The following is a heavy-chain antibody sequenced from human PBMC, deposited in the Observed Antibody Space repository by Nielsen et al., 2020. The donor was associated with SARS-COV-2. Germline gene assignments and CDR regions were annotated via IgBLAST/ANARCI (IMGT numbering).Heavy chain of an antibody. CDR3: ARDRVYYDSGGFDY. V-gene: IGHV4-34*01. CDR1: GESFSGHF. D-gene: IGHD3-22*01. J-gene: IGHJ4*02. Sequence: SETLSLTCAVYGESFSGHFWGWFRQPPGKGLEWMGEINHSGITKYNPSLKSRVTMSVDTSTNHFSLRLDSVTAADTAVYYCARDRVYYDSGGFDYWGQGTLVTVSS. CDR2: INHSGIT.